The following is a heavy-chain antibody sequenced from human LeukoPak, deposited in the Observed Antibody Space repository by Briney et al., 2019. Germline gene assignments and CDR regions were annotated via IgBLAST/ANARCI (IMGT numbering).Heavy chain of an antibody. V-gene: IGHV4-34*01. D-gene: IGHD1-1*01. CDR3: ARGWTRSGFDP. CDR1: GGSFSGYY. Sequence: PSETLSLTCAVYGGSFSGYYWSWIRQPPGKGLEWIGEINHSGSTNYNPSLKSRVTISVDTSKNQFPLKLSSVTAADTAVYYCARGWTRSGFDPWGQGTLVTVSS. CDR2: INHSGST. J-gene: IGHJ5*02.